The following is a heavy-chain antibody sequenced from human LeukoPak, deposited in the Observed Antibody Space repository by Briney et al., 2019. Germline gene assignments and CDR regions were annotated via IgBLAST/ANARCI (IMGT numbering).Heavy chain of an antibody. D-gene: IGHD6-19*01. Sequence: GGSLRLSCAASGFTFDDYGMSWVRQAPGKGLEWVSGINWNGGSTGYADSVKGRFTISRDNAKNSLYLQMNSLRAEDTALYYCARVRLGSGWSLFDFWGQGTLVTVSS. CDR2: INWNGGST. J-gene: IGHJ4*02. CDR3: ARVRLGSGWSLFDF. CDR1: GFTFDDYG. V-gene: IGHV3-20*04.